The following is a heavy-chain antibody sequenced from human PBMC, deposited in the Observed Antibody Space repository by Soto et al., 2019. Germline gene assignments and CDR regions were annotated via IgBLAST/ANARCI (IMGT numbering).Heavy chain of an antibody. Sequence: QVQLVQSGPDLKRPGASMKVSCKASGYTFTSYGISWVRQAPGQGLEWMAWISPLKGRTQYSQKAQGRVPLSTDSSSITAYMEMTTLRVDDTAVYYCAMDYGDRPEYFKHWGQGTLVTVS. D-gene: IGHD4-17*01. J-gene: IGHJ1*01. CDR1: GYTFTSYG. CDR2: ISPLKGRT. CDR3: AMDYGDRPEYFKH. V-gene: IGHV1-18*04.